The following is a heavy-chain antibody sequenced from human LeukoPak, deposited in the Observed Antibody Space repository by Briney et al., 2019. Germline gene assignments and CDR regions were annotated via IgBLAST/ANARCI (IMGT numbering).Heavy chain of an antibody. V-gene: IGHV4-38-2*02. D-gene: IGHD3-22*01. Sequence: PSETLSLTCAVSGYSISSGYYWDWIRQPPGKGLEWIGSIYHSGSTYYNPSLKSRVTISVDTSKNQFSLKLSSVTAADTAVYYCARDYYDSSGYGDYWGQGTLVTVSS. CDR2: IYHSGST. J-gene: IGHJ4*02. CDR1: GYSISSGYY. CDR3: ARDYYDSSGYGDY.